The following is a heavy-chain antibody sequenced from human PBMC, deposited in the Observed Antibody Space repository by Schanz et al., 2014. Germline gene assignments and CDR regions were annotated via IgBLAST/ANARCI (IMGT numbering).Heavy chain of an antibody. D-gene: IGHD2-2*02. CDR2: IIPILGIA. CDR1: EGTFSTYT. CDR3: AGTYCSSTSCYTGYYYMDV. V-gene: IGHV1-69*02. Sequence: QVQLVQSGAEVKKPGSSVKVSCKASEGTFSTYTISWVRQAPGQGLEWMGRIIPILGIANYAQNFQGRVTITADKSTSTAYMELTSLRSEDTAVYYCAGTYCSSTSCYTGYYYMDVWGKGTTXTVSS. J-gene: IGHJ6*03.